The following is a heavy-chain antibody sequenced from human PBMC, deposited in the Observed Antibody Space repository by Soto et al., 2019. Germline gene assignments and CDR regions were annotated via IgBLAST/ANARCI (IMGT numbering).Heavy chain of an antibody. Sequence: SETQSLTCAVYGGSFSGYYWTWIRQPPGKGLEWIGEINHSGTINFNPSLKSRLTISLDTSKKHFSLKLSSVTDADTAAYYCARADRTLVTSYSLDVWGQGTTVTVSS. J-gene: IGHJ6*02. CDR3: ARADRTLVTSYSLDV. V-gene: IGHV4-34*01. CDR1: GGSFSGYY. D-gene: IGHD2-21*02. CDR2: INHSGTI.